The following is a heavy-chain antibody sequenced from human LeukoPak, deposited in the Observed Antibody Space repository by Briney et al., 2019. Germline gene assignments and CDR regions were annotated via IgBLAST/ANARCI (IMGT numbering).Heavy chain of an antibody. J-gene: IGHJ4*02. D-gene: IGHD7-27*01. CDR3: ARHRLNWGYFDY. CDR1: GYTFTGYY. V-gene: IGHV1-2*02. Sequence: ASVKVSCKASGYTFTGYYMHWVRQAPGQGLEWMGWINPSSGGTNYAQKFQGRVTMTRDTSTSTAYMELSRLRSDDTAVYYCARHRLNWGYFDYWGQGTLVTVSS. CDR2: INPSSGGT.